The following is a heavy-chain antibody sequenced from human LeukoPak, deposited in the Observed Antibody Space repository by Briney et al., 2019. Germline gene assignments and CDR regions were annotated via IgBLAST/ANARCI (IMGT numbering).Heavy chain of an antibody. CDR1: GYTFIGYY. CDR3: ARDTLWFGELLYGAWFDP. J-gene: IGHJ5*02. Sequence: ASVKVSCKASGYTFIGYYMHWVRQPPGQGLEWMGWINTNSGGTNYAQNFQCRVTMTRDTSISTAYMELSRLRSDDTAVYYCARDTLWFGELLYGAWFDPWGQGTLVTVSS. D-gene: IGHD3-10*01. CDR2: INTNSGGT. V-gene: IGHV1-2*02.